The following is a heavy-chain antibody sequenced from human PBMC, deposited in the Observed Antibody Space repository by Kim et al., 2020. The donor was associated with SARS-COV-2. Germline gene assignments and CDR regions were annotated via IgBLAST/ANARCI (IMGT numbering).Heavy chain of an antibody. J-gene: IGHJ4*02. CDR3: ARGPVDFDY. V-gene: IGHV3-30-3*01. Sequence: GGSLRLSCAASGFTFSSYAMHWVRQAPGKGLEWVAVISYDGSNKYYADSVKGRFTISRDNSKNTLYLQMNSLRAEDTAVYYCARGPVDFDYWGQGTLVTVSS. CDR2: ISYDGSNK. CDR1: GFTFSSYA.